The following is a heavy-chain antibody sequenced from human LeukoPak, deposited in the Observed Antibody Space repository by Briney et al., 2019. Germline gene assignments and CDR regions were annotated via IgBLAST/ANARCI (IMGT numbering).Heavy chain of an antibody. D-gene: IGHD3-22*01. CDR2: IYYSGST. V-gene: IGHV4-59*08. CDR1: GGSISSYY. J-gene: IGHJ3*02. Sequence: PSETLSLTCTVSGGSISSYYWSWIRQPPGKGLEGIGYIYYSGSTNYNPSLKSRVTISVDTSKNQFSLKLSSVTAADTAVYYCARLRREDYYDSSGYPDAFDIWGQGTMVTVSS. CDR3: ARLRREDYYDSSGYPDAFDI.